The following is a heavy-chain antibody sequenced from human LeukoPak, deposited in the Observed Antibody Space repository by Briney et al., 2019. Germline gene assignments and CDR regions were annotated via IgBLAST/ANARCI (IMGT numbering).Heavy chain of an antibody. CDR1: GGSISSYY. CDR3: ARGRGDSSSPFDY. J-gene: IGHJ4*02. V-gene: IGHV4-59*01. D-gene: IGHD6-6*01. CDR2: IYYSGST. Sequence: KASETLSLTCTVSGGSISSYYWSWIRQSPGKGLEWIGHIYYSGSTSYNPSLKSRVTISVDTSKNQFSLKLSPVTAADTAVYYCARGRGDSSSPFDYWGQGTLVTVSS.